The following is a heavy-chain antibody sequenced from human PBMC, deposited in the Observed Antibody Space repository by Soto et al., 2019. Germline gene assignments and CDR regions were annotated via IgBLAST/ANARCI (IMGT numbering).Heavy chain of an antibody. D-gene: IGHD4-17*01. V-gene: IGHV1-18*01. J-gene: IGHJ5*02. CDR1: GYTFTSYG. CDR3: ARVGLATVTTSWCDP. CDR2: ISAYSGNT. Sequence: QVQLVQSGAEVKKPGASVKVSCKASGYTFTSYGISWVRQAPGQGLEWMGWISAYSGNTNYAQKLQGRLTLTTDTSTSAVYMELRSLRSDDTAVYYCARVGLATVTTSWCDPWGQGTLVTVSS.